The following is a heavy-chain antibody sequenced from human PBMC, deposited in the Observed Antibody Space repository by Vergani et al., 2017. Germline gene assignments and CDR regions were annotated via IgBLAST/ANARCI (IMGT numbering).Heavy chain of an antibody. D-gene: IGHD3-22*01. Sequence: EVQLLQSGGGVIQPGGSMRLSCAASGFTFSAYPMTWVRQAPGKGLEWVSAISARYPSTYYADSVKGRFTISRDNSKNMLYLQMNSLRAEDTAVYYCARLSYDTTPYLQGGYDCWGQGTLVSVSS. CDR1: GFTFSAYP. V-gene: IGHV3-23*01. CDR2: ISARYPST. J-gene: IGHJ4*02. CDR3: ARLSYDTTPYLQGGYDC.